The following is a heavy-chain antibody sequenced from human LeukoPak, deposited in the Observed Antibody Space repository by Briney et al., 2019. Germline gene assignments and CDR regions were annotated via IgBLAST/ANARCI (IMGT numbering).Heavy chain of an antibody. Sequence: PGGSLRLSCAASGFTFSSYAMHWVRQAPGKGLEWVAVISYDGSNKYYADSVKGRFTISRDNSKNTLYLQMNSLRAEDTAVYYCARRQDYMDVWGKGTTVTVSS. V-gene: IGHV3-30*01. CDR1: GFTFSSYA. CDR3: ARRQDYMDV. CDR2: ISYDGSNK. J-gene: IGHJ6*03.